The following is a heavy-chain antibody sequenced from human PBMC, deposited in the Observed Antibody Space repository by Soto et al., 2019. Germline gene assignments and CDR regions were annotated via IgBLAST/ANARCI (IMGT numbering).Heavy chain of an antibody. V-gene: IGHV4-59*11. J-gene: IGHJ3*02. CDR1: GDPISRHY. CDR3: ATNAGDDGRADVFDI. CDR2: VSHTGST. D-gene: IGHD4-17*01. Sequence: QVQLQESGPGLVKPSETLSLSCSVSGDPISRHYWSWIRQPPGKGLEWIGFVSHTGSTSYNPSLNSRVSVSLDPSRTQFSLRLTSVTAADTAVYYCATNAGDDGRADVFDIWGQGAMVTVSS.